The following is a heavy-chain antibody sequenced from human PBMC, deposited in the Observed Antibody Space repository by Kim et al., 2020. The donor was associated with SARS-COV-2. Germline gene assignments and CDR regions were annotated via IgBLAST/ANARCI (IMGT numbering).Heavy chain of an antibody. CDR1: GFTFSNAW. CDR2: IKSKTDGGTT. CDR3: TTAASSYYYYYYGMDV. V-gene: IGHV3-15*01. Sequence: GGSLRLSCAASGFTFSNAWMSWVRQAPGKGLEWVGRIKSKTDGGTTDYAAPVKGRFTISRDDSKNTLYLQMNSLKTEDTAVYYCTTAASSYYYYYYGMDVWGQGTTVTVSS. J-gene: IGHJ6*02. D-gene: IGHD6-6*01.